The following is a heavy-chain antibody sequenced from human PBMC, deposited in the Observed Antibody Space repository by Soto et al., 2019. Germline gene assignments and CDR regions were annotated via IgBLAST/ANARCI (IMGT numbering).Heavy chain of an antibody. CDR1: GGSISSYY. Sequence: ASETLSLTCTVSGGSISSYYWSWIRQPPGKGLEWIGYIYYSGSTNYNPSLKSRVTISVDTSKNQFSLKLSSVTAADTAVYYCARVVILTGFYAFDIWGQGTMVTVSS. V-gene: IGHV4-59*01. CDR3: ARVVILTGFYAFDI. CDR2: IYYSGST. D-gene: IGHD3-9*01. J-gene: IGHJ3*02.